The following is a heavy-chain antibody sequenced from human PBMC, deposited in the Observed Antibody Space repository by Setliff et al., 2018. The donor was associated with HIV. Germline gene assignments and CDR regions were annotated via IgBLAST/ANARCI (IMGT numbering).Heavy chain of an antibody. CDR1: GPSLSTGHH. CDR3: AISYYYGSGIPGYYFDY. Sequence: SETLSLTCSVSGPSLSTGHHWGWIRQPPGKGLEWIGSIYYSGSTYYNPPLKSRVTISVDTSKNQFSLKLSSVTAADTAVYYCAISYYYGSGIPGYYFDYWGQGTLVTVSS. J-gene: IGHJ4*02. CDR2: IYYSGST. D-gene: IGHD3-10*01. V-gene: IGHV4-39*01.